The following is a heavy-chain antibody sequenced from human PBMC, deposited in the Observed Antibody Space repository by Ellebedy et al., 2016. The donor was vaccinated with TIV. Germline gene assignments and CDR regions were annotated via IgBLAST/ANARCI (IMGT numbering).Heavy chain of an antibody. J-gene: IGHJ4*02. CDR1: GFTFSSYD. V-gene: IGHV3-13*01. CDR3: ASASAGLDY. Sequence: GESLKISCAASGFTFSSYDMHWVRQVTGKGLEWVSAIGTAGDAYYPGSVKGRFTISRENGKNSVYLQMNSLRAEDTAVYYCASASAGLDYWGQGTLVTVSS. D-gene: IGHD6-13*01. CDR2: IGTAGDA.